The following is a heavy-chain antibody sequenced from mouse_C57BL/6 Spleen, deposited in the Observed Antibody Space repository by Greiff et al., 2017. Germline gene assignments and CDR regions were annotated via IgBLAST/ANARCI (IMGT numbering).Heavy chain of an antibody. D-gene: IGHD1-1*01. CDR2: IDPENGDT. CDR3: TTTVGFAY. Sequence: VQLQQSGAELVRPGASVKLSCTASGFNIIDDYMHWVKQRPEQGLEWIGWIDPENGDTEYASKFQGKATITADTSSNTAYLQLSSLTSEDTAVYYCTTTVGFAYWGQGTLVTVSA. V-gene: IGHV14-4*01. J-gene: IGHJ3*01. CDR1: GFNIIDDY.